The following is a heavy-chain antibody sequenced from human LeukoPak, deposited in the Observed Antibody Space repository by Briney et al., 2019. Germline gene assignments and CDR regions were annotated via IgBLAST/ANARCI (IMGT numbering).Heavy chain of an antibody. CDR1: GVSISSNNW. V-gene: IGHV4-4*02. J-gene: IGHJ4*02. D-gene: IGHD4-17*01. Sequence: SGTLSLTCAVSGVSISSNNWWSWVRQPPGKGLGWIGEIYHSGGTNCNPSLKSRVTISVDKSKNHFSLQLSPVTAADTAVYYCAGAPYGDYYFDYWGQGTLVTVSS. CDR2: IYHSGGT. CDR3: AGAPYGDYYFDY.